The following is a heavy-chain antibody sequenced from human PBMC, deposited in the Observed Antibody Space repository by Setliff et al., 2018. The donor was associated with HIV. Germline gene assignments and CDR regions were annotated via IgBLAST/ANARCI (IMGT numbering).Heavy chain of an antibody. D-gene: IGHD4-17*01. V-gene: IGHV4-61*09. CDR2: IYTGGTT. CDR3: CRSMTTVLEDAFDI. Sequence: SETLSLTCTVSGGSISSGSYYWTWIRQPAGKGLEWIGHIYTGGTTNYNPSLKSRVSISADMSKNHFSLNLSSVTAADTAVYYCCRSMTTVLEDAFDIWGQGQWSPSPQ. CDR1: GGSISSGSYY. J-gene: IGHJ3*02.